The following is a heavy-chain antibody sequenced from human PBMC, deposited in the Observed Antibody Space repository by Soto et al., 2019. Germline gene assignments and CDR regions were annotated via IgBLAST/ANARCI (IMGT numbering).Heavy chain of an antibody. J-gene: IGHJ4*02. Sequence: PSETLSLTCTVSGGSISSGGYYWSWILHHPGKGLEWIGYIYYSGSTYYNPSLKSRLTISVDTSKNQFSLNLSSVTAADTAVYYCARERGYSETDYWGQGTLVTVSS. D-gene: IGHD5-18*01. CDR1: GGSISSGGYY. V-gene: IGHV4-31*03. CDR2: IYYSGST. CDR3: ARERGYSETDY.